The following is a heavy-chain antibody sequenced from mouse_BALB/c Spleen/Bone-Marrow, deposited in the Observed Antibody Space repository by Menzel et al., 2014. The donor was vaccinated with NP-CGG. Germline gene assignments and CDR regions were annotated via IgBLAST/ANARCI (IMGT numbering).Heavy chain of an antibody. Sequence: VMLVESGAELVRPGSSVKISCKASGYAFSSYWTNWVRQRPGQGLEWIGQIYPGDDDTNFNGKFKGKATLTADKSSSTVYMQLSSLTSEDSAVYFCAKGKDGGSPYFDVWGAGTTVTVSS. D-gene: IGHD2-3*01. CDR1: GYAFSSYW. CDR3: AKGKDGGSPYFDV. CDR2: IYPGDDDT. J-gene: IGHJ1*01. V-gene: IGHV1-80*01.